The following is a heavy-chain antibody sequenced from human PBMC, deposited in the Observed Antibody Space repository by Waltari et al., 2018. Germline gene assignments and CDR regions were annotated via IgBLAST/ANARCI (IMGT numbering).Heavy chain of an antibody. J-gene: IGHJ6*03. CDR1: GGSISSSSYY. Sequence: QLQLQESGPGLVKPSETLSLTCTVSGGSISSSSYYWGWIRHPPGKGLEWIGSIYYSGSTYYNPSLKSRVTISVDTSKNQFSLKLSSVTAADTAVYYCARRVTPYDFWSGYYPPLGYMDVWGKGTTVTVSS. CDR2: IYYSGST. V-gene: IGHV4-39*01. CDR3: ARRVTPYDFWSGYYPPLGYMDV. D-gene: IGHD3-3*01.